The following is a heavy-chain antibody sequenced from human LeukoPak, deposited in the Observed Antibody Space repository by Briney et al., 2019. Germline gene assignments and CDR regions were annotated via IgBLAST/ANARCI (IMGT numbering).Heavy chain of an antibody. Sequence: PSQTLSLTCTVSGGSISSGSYYWSWIRQPAGKGLEWIGRIYASGSTNYNPSLKSRVTISVDTSKNQFSLKLSSVTAADTAVYYCARVGKTSPDWGQGTLVTVSS. CDR3: ARVGKTSPD. CDR1: GGSISSGSYY. D-gene: IGHD2-15*01. J-gene: IGHJ4*02. V-gene: IGHV4-61*02. CDR2: IYASGST.